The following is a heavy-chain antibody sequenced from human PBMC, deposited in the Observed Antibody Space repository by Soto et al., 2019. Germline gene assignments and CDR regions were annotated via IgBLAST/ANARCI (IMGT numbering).Heavy chain of an antibody. J-gene: IGHJ4*02. CDR2: IYYSGSA. CDR3: AXXXXXGXXXXXLXF. CDR1: GGSISGFY. V-gene: IGHV4-59*01. Sequence: TLSLTCTISGGSISGFYWGWIRQPPGKGLEWIGNIYYSGSANYDPSLRSRVTISLNTSKNQFSLNLNSVTAADTAIYYCAXXXXXGXXXXXLXFWGQGTLVTVSS.